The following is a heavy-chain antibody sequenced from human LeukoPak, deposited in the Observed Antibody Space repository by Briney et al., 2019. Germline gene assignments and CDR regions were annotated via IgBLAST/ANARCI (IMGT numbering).Heavy chain of an antibody. CDR3: TITGELVGAQLGGFDY. CDR2: IIPIFGTA. V-gene: IGHV1-69*13. J-gene: IGHJ4*02. Sequence: ASVKVSCKASGGTFGSYAISWVRQAPGQGLEWMGGIIPIFGTANYAQKFQGRVTITADESTSTAYMELSSLRSEDTAVYYCTITGELVGAQLGGFDYWGQGTLVTVSS. CDR1: GGTFGSYA. D-gene: IGHD1-26*01.